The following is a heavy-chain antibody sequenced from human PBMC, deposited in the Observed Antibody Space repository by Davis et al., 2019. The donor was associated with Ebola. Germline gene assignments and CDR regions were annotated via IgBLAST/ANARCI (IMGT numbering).Heavy chain of an antibody. CDR1: GDGVSINSAG. CDR3: ARGWLRSGLDV. V-gene: IGHV6-1*01. CDR2: TYYNSKWYN. Sequence: PSETLSLTCAISGDGVSINSAGWNWIRQSPSRGLEWLGRTYYNSKWYNDYAVSVKSRMTINPDTSKNQFSLHLNSVTPEDTAVYYCARGWLRSGLDVWGKGAAVIVSS. J-gene: IGHJ6*04. D-gene: IGHD5-12*01.